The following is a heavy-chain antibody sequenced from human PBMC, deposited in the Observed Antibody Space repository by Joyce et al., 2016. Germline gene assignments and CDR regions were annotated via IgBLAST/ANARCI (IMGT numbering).Heavy chain of an antibody. CDR2: RSGSGGTT. D-gene: IGHD3-3*01. CDR1: GFTFSSYA. CDR3: AKVYIPYYDFWSGYYTPAFDI. Sequence: EVQLLESGGGLVQPGGSLRLSCAASGFTFSSYARSWVRQGPGKGLEWVSTRSGSGGTTYYVDSVKGRFTLSRDNSKNTLYLQMNSLRAEDTAIYYCAKVYIPYYDFWSGYYTPAFDIWGQGTMVTVSS. J-gene: IGHJ3*02. V-gene: IGHV3-23*01.